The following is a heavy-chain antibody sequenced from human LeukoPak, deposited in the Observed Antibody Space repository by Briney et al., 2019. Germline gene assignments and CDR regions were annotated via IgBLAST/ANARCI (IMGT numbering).Heavy chain of an antibody. J-gene: IGHJ4*02. CDR1: GFTFDDYA. V-gene: IGHV3-43*02. CDR3: AKDRDTTGYTH. Sequence: GGSLRLSCAASGFTFDDYATHWVRQAPGEGLEWVSFISGDGGSAYYADSVKGRFTISRDNSKNSLYLQMNGLRTDDTALYYCAKDRDTTGYTHWGQGTLVTVSS. CDR2: ISGDGGSA. D-gene: IGHD3-22*01.